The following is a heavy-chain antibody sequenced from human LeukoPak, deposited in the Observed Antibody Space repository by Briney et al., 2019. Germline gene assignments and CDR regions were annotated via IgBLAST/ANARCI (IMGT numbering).Heavy chain of an antibody. V-gene: IGHV1-18*01. Sequence: ASVKVSCKASGYTFTSYGISWVRQAPGQGLEWMGWISAYNGNTNYAQKLQGRVTMTTDTSMSTAYMELRSLRSDDTAVYYCARSLFYYDSSGYQIDYWGQGTLVTVSS. J-gene: IGHJ4*02. CDR2: ISAYNGNT. D-gene: IGHD3-22*01. CDR1: GYTFTSYG. CDR3: ARSLFYYDSSGYQIDY.